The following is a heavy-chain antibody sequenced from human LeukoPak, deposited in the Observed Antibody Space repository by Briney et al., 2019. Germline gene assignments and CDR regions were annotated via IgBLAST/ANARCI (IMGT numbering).Heavy chain of an antibody. D-gene: IGHD2-21*02. CDR2: IWYDGSNK. CDR1: GFTFSSYG. CDR3: ARAYCGGDCFNFDY. J-gene: IGHJ4*02. Sequence: GGSLRLSCAASGFTFSSYGMHWVRQAPGKRLEWVAVIWYDGSNKYYADSVKGRFTISRDSSKNTLYLQMNSLRAEDTAVYYCARAYCGGDCFNFDYWGQGTLVTVSS. V-gene: IGHV3-33*01.